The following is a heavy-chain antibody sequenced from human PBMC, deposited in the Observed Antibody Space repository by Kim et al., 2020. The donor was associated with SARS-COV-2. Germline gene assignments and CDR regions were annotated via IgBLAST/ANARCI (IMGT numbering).Heavy chain of an antibody. V-gene: IGHV3-11*06. Sequence: ADSGNSRFTISRDNAKNSLYLQMHNLRSEDTAVYYCVGEAVGPPKVGVFDLWGRGTVVTVSS. CDR3: VGEAVGPPKVGVFDL. D-gene: IGHD2-8*01. J-gene: IGHJ3*01.